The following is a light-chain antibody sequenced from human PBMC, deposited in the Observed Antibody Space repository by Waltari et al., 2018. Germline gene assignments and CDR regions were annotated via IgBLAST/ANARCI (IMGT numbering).Light chain of an antibody. CDR3: QQYGGPPWT. CDR1: QSVKNNY. Sequence: EIVLTQSPGTLSLSPGARATLPFRASQSVKNNYLAWDQQKPGQAPRLLIYGALSRATGIPDRFSGSGSGTDFTLTISRLEPEDFAVYYCQQYGGPPWTFGQGTKVEIK. CDR2: GAL. J-gene: IGKJ1*01. V-gene: IGKV3-20*01.